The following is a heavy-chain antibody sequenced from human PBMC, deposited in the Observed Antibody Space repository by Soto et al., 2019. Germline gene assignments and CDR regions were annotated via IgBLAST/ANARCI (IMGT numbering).Heavy chain of an antibody. CDR1: GFMSSNYW. Sequence: EVQLVESGGGLVQPGGSLRLSCAASGFMSSNYWMSWVRQAPGKGLEWVAIIKQDGSDKYYVDSVKGRFTISRDNAKNSLYLQMNSLRIEDAAVYYCARNRDYAFDYWGRGTMVTVSS. V-gene: IGHV3-7*01. D-gene: IGHD4-17*01. CDR3: ARNRDYAFDY. J-gene: IGHJ4*02. CDR2: IKQDGSDK.